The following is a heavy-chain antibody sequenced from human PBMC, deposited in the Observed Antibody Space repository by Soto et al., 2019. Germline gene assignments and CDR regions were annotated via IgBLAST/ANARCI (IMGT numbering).Heavy chain of an antibody. J-gene: IGHJ5*02. Sequence: QLQLQESGSGLVKPSQTLSLTCAVSGGSLSSGGYTWSWIRQPPGKGLEYIGYIYHSGSTYYNPSLKSRITMSVDRPKNQFSLKMNSVTAADTAVYYCARGADAQRGHWFDPWGQGTLVTVSS. CDR3: ARGADAQRGHWFDP. D-gene: IGHD1-1*01. CDR1: GGSLSSGGYT. CDR2: IYHSGST. V-gene: IGHV4-30-2*01.